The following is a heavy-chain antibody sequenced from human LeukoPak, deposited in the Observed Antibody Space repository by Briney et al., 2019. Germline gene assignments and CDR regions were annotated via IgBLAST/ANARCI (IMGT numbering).Heavy chain of an antibody. D-gene: IGHD5-24*01. CDR1: GFTFSTYT. Sequence: GGSLRLSCAASGFTFSTYTMNWVRQAPGKGPEYVSSISSDSSHIHYADSVKGRFAISRDNAKNSLYLQLNSLRADDTAVYYCVGGDGREFWGQGTLVTVSS. CDR3: VGGDGREF. J-gene: IGHJ4*02. V-gene: IGHV3-21*01. CDR2: ISSDSSHI.